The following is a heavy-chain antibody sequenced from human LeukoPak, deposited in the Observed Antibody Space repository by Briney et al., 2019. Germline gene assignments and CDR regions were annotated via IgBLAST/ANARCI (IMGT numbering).Heavy chain of an antibody. D-gene: IGHD2-15*01. Sequence: GASVKVSCKPSGYTFTSYSIGWVRQAPGQGLEWMGWISGYNGNTNYAHDLQGRVTMTIDTATTTAYMELRSLRSDDTAVYYCARGGEIEYCNGGSCLPMDYWGQGTLVTVSS. V-gene: IGHV1-18*01. CDR3: ARGGEIEYCNGGSCLPMDY. CDR1: GYTFTSYS. J-gene: IGHJ4*02. CDR2: ISGYNGNT.